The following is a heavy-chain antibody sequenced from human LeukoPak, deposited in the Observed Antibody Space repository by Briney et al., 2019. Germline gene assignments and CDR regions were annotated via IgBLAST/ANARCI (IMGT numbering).Heavy chain of an antibody. J-gene: IGHJ4*02. V-gene: IGHV3-21*01. CDR3: ARDQLAVAGSHY. Sequence: GGSLRLSCAASGFTFSSYSMNWVRQAPGKGLEWVSSISSSSSYIYYADSVKGRFTISRDNAKNSLYLQMNSLRAEDTAVYYCARDQLAVAGSHYWGQGTLVTVSS. D-gene: IGHD6-19*01. CDR1: GFTFSSYS. CDR2: ISSSSSYI.